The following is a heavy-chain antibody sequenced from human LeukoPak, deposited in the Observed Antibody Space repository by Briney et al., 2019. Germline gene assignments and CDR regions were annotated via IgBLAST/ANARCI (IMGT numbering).Heavy chain of an antibody. J-gene: IGHJ6*02. CDR2: IYPGDSDT. V-gene: IGHV5-51*01. D-gene: IGHD1-26*01. CDR1: GYRFTTYW. CDR3: ARSSGSFLPRYVDV. Sequence: GESLKISCKGSGYRFTTYWIGWVRQMPGKGLEWMGIIYPGDSDTRYSPSFQGQVTISADKSISTAYLQWSGLKASDTAIYYCARSSGSFLPRYVDVWGQGTTVTVSS.